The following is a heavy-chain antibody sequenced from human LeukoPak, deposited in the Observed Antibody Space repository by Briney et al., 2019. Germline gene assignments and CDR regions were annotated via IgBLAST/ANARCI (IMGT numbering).Heavy chain of an antibody. V-gene: IGHV3-23*01. D-gene: IGHD4-17*01. CDR2: ISGSGGST. CDR3: AKAATVTTRGAWFDP. Sequence: GGSLRLSCAASGFTFSSYAMSWVRQAPGKGLEWVSAISGSGGSTYYADSVKGRFTISRGNSKNTLYLQMNSLRAEDTAVYYCAKAATVTTRGAWFDPWGQGTLVTVSS. J-gene: IGHJ5*02. CDR1: GFTFSSYA.